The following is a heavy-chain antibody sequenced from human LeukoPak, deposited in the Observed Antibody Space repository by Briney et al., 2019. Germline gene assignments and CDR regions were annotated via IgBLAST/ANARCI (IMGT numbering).Heavy chain of an antibody. CDR1: GGSFSSYY. V-gene: IGHV4-34*01. CDR2: INHSGST. J-gene: IGHJ4*02. D-gene: IGHD3-10*01. Sequence: SETLSLTCAVYGGSFSSYYWSWIRQPPGKGLEWIGEINHSGSTNYNPSLKSRVTISVDTSKNQFSLKLSSVTAADTAVYYCARGGITMVRWGQGTLVTVSS. CDR3: ARGGITMVR.